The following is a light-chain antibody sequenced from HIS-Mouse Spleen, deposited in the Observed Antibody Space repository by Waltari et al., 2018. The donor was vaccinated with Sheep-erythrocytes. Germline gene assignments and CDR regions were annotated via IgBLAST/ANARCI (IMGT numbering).Light chain of an antibody. CDR3: SSYAGSNNYV. V-gene: IGLV3-1*01. Sequence: SSELTQPPSVSVSPGQTASITCSGDKLGDKYACWYQQKPGQSPVLVIYQDTKRPSGIPERFSGSNSGNTATLTVSGLQAEDEADYYCSSYAGSNNYVFGTGTKVTVL. CDR1: KLGDKY. J-gene: IGLJ1*01. CDR2: QDT.